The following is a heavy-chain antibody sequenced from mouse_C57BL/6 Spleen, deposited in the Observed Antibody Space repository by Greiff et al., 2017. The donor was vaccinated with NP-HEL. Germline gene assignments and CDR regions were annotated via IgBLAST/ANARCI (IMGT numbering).Heavy chain of an antibody. CDR3: ARRGVFNWDRWFAY. D-gene: IGHD4-1*01. Sequence: QVQLQQPGAELVKPGASVKMSCKASGYTFTSYWITWVKQRPGQGLEWIGDIYPGSGSTNYNEKFKSKATLTVDTSSSTAYMQLSSLTSEDSAVYYCARRGVFNWDRWFAYWGQGTLVTVSA. V-gene: IGHV1-55*01. CDR2: IYPGSGST. J-gene: IGHJ3*01. CDR1: GYTFTSYW.